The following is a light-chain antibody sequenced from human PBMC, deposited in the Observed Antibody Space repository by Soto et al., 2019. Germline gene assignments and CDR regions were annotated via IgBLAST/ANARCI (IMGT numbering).Light chain of an antibody. CDR3: QEANSFT. Sequence: DIQMTQSPSSVSASVGDRVTITCRASQPVSSWLAWYQQKPGEAPKLLIYAISSLQTGVPSRFSGSGYGTDFTLTISSLQPEDFASYYCQEANSFTFGGGTKVEIK. CDR1: QPVSSW. CDR2: AIS. J-gene: IGKJ4*01. V-gene: IGKV1-12*02.